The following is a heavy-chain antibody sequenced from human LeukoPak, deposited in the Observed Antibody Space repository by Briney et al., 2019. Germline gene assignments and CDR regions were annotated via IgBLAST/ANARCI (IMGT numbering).Heavy chain of an antibody. CDR3: ARDRSSSSPSAFDY. V-gene: IGHV3-30-3*01. CDR2: ISYDGSNK. CDR1: GFTFSSYA. Sequence: PGGSLRLSCAASGFTFSSYAMHWVRQAPGKGLEWVAAISYDGSNKYYADSVKGRFTISRDNSKNTLYLQMNSLRAEDTAVYYCARDRSSSSPSAFDYWGQGTLVTVSS. D-gene: IGHD6-6*01. J-gene: IGHJ4*02.